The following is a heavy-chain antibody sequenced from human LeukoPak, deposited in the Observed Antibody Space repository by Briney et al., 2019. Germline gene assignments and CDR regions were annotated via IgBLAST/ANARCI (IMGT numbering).Heavy chain of an antibody. CDR2: INHSGST. J-gene: IGHJ5*02. Sequence: SETLSLTCAVYGGSFSGYYWSWIRQPPGKGLEWIGEINHSGSTNYNPSLKSRVTISVDRSKNQFSLKLSSVTAADTAVYYCARAHDLWSGPNWFDPWGQGTLVTVSS. CDR1: GGSFSGYY. CDR3: ARAHDLWSGPNWFDP. V-gene: IGHV4-34*01. D-gene: IGHD3-3*01.